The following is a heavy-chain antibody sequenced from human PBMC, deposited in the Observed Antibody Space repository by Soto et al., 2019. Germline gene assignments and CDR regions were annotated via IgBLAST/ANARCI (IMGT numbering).Heavy chain of an antibody. CDR1: GGSISSSSYY. V-gene: IGHV4-39*01. CDR3: ARLPLSGYNWNDDAFDI. CDR2: IYYSGST. Sequence: SETLSLTCTVSGGSISSSSYYWGWIRQPPGKGLEWIGSIYYSGSTYYNPSLKSRVTISVDTSKNQFSLKLSSVTAADTAVYYCARLPLSGYNWNDDAFDIWGQGTMVTVSS. D-gene: IGHD1-1*01. J-gene: IGHJ3*02.